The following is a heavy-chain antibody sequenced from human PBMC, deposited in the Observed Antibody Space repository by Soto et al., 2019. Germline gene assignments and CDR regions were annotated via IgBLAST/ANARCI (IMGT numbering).Heavy chain of an antibody. CDR1: GFTFSSYS. CDR2: ISSSSSYI. CDR3: ARDLPSIAALFDP. Sequence: GGSLRLSCAASGFTFSSYSMNWVRQAPGKGLEWVSSISSSSSYIYYADSVKGRFTISRDNAKNSLYLQMNSLRAEDTAVYYCARDLPSIAALFDPWGQGTLVTVSS. V-gene: IGHV3-21*01. D-gene: IGHD6-6*01. J-gene: IGHJ5*02.